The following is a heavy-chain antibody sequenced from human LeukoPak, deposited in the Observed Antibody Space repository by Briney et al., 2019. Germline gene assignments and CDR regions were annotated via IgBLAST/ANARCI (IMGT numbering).Heavy chain of an antibody. Sequence: ASVKVSCKASGYTFTSYFLHWVRQAPGQGLEWLGIINPTSGSTTYAQKFLGRVTVTRDRSTSTVYMELNSPRSEDTAAYYCARDGGYSSGYYRGLYWGQGTLVTVSS. CDR1: GYTFTSYF. D-gene: IGHD6-19*01. V-gene: IGHV1-46*01. CDR2: INPTSGST. CDR3: ARDGGYSSGYYRGLY. J-gene: IGHJ4*02.